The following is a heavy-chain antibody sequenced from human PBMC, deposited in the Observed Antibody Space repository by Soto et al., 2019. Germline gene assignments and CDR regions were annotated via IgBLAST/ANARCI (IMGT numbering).Heavy chain of an antibody. V-gene: IGHV3-23*01. CDR1: GFSFNIYA. CDR3: VTEIAVASLVDTSDI. D-gene: IGHD6-19*01. J-gene: IGHJ3*02. CDR2: LSGSGGST. Sequence: EVPLLESGGGLVQPGGSLRLSCAASGFSFNIYAMNWVRQAPGKGLEWVSGLSGSGGSTYYADSVKGRFTISRDNSXIRLYLRMTSLRAEDSAVYFCVTEIAVASLVDTSDIWGQGTMVTVSS.